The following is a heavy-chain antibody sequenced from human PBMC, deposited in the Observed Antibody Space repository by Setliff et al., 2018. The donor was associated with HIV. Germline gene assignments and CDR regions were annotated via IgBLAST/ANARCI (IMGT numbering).Heavy chain of an antibody. J-gene: IGHJ5*02. D-gene: IGHD4-17*01. CDR2: IIPVFRTA. Sequence: ASVKVSCKASGGTFSSYAISWVRQAPGQGLEWMGGIIPVFRTANYAQKFQGRVTITADKSTSTVYMDLSNLRSDDTATYYCAPDFGDNWFDPWGQGTLVTVSS. V-gene: IGHV1-69*06. CDR1: GGTFSSYA. CDR3: APDFGDNWFDP.